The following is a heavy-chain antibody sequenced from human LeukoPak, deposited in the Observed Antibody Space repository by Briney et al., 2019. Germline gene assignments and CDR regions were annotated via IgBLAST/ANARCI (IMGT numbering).Heavy chain of an antibody. CDR3: AHSYRYYYDNGGYYYFDY. V-gene: IGHV2-5*02. CDR1: GFSISTDGVA. CDR2: IYWDDDE. Sequence: ESGPTLVKPTQTLTLTCSFSGFSISTDGVAVGWIRQPPGKALEWLALIYWDDDERYSPSLKSRLTITKDTSKSQVVFTLANLDPVDTATYYCAHSYRYYYDNGGYYYFDYWGQGILVTVSS. J-gene: IGHJ4*02. D-gene: IGHD3-22*01.